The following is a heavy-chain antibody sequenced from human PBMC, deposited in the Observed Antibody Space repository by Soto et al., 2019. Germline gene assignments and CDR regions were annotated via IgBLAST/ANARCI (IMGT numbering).Heavy chain of an antibody. D-gene: IGHD3-22*01. Sequence: VQLVESGGGVVQPGRSLRLSCAASGFTFSSYAMHWVRQAPGKGLEWVAVISYDGSNKYYADSVKGRFTISRDNSKNTLYLQMNSLRAEDTAVYYCARDDEWNYYDSSGYYGWFDPWGQGTLVTVSS. CDR2: ISYDGSNK. J-gene: IGHJ5*02. V-gene: IGHV3-30-3*01. CDR3: ARDDEWNYYDSSGYYGWFDP. CDR1: GFTFSSYA.